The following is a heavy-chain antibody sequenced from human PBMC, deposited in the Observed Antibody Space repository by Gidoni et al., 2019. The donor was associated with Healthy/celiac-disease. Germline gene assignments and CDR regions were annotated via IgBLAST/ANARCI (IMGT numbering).Heavy chain of an antibody. Sequence: QLQLQESGPGLVKPSETLSLTCTVSGGSISSSSYYWGWIRQPPGKGLEWIGSIYYRGSTYYNPSLKSRVTISVDTSKNQFSLKLSSVTAADTAVYYCARHNYDYVWGSYRYTGGWLDPWGQGTLVTVSS. D-gene: IGHD3-16*02. CDR2: IYYRGST. V-gene: IGHV4-39*01. CDR3: ARHNYDYVWGSYRYTGGWLDP. CDR1: GGSISSSSYY. J-gene: IGHJ5*02.